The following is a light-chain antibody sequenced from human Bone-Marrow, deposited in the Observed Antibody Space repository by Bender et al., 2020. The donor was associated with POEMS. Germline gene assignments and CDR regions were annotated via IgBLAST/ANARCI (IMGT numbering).Light chain of an antibody. Sequence: QSALTQPASVSGSPGQSITISCTGASSDVGHYNLVSWYQQHPGKAPKLMIYEVSKRPSGVPDRFSASKAGNTASLTISGLQADDEADYYCYSYAGTYTWIFGGGTKLTVL. CDR2: EVS. V-gene: IGLV2-23*02. CDR1: SSDVGHYNL. J-gene: IGLJ2*01. CDR3: YSYAGTYTWI.